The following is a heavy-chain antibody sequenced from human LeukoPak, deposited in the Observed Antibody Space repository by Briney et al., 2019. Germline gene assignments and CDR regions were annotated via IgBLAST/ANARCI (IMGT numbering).Heavy chain of an antibody. D-gene: IGHD3-16*01. J-gene: IGHJ1*01. CDR2: IYYSGTS. CDR3: ARQGPGGPATEYFQY. Sequence: PSETLSLTCTVSGDSISSSSYYWGWIRQPPGKGLQWIGTIYYSGTSYYNPSLKSRVTISVDTSKNQFSLKLSSVTAADTAVYFCARQGPGGPATEYFQYWGQGTLVTVSS. V-gene: IGHV4-39*01. CDR1: GDSISSSSYY.